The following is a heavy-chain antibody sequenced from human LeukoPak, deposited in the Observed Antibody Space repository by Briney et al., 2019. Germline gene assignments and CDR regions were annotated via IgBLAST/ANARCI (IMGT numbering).Heavy chain of an antibody. D-gene: IGHD1-26*01. J-gene: IGHJ6*02. Sequence: GGSLRLSCAASGFTFSSYAMQWVRQAPGKGLEWVAVISYDGSNKYYADSVKGRFTISIDNSKNTLYLQMNSLRAEDTAVYYCARGGGVGANYGMDVWGQGTTVTVSS. V-gene: IGHV3-30-3*01. CDR3: ARGGGVGANYGMDV. CDR2: ISYDGSNK. CDR1: GFTFSSYA.